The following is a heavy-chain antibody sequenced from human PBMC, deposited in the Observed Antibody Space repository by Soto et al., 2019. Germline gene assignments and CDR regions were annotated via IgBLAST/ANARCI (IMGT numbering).Heavy chain of an antibody. D-gene: IGHD3-10*01. J-gene: IGHJ6*02. Sequence: SENLELSGAVYEGCCSGYYWSWIRQCPGKGLDWIGYIYSSGSTNYTPSLKRRVTISVDTSKNQFSLKLSSVTAADTAVYYCARDRSPPPGGYYYYGMDVWGQGTTLT. CDR3: ARDRSPPPGGYYYYGMDV. V-gene: IGHV4-59*01. CDR1: EGCCSGYY. CDR2: IYSSGST.